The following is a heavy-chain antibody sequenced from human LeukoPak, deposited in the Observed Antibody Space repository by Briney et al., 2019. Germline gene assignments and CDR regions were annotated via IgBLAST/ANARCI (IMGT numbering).Heavy chain of an antibody. J-gene: IGHJ4*02. V-gene: IGHV3-30*18. CDR3: AKISGMLDY. Sequence: GGSLRLSCAASGFTFSSYGMHWVRQAPGKGLEWVAVISYDGSNKYYADSVKGRFTISRDNSKNTLYLQMNSLRAEDTAVYYCAKISGMLDYWGRGTLVTVSS. CDR1: GFTFSSYG. CDR2: ISYDGSNK. D-gene: IGHD2-8*01.